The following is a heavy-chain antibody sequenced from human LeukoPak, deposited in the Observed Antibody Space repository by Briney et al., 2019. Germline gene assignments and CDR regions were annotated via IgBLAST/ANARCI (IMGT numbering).Heavy chain of an antibody. D-gene: IGHD2-2*02. CDR3: ARSRPATAILAH. CDR2: ISYDGSNK. Sequence: PGGSLRLSCAASGFIFTGYFMSWVRQAPGKGLEWVAVISYDGSNKYHADSVKGRFTISRDNSKNTLYLQMNSLRAEDTAVYYCARSRPATAILAHWGQGTLVTVSS. V-gene: IGHV3-30-3*01. J-gene: IGHJ5*02. CDR1: GFIFTGYF.